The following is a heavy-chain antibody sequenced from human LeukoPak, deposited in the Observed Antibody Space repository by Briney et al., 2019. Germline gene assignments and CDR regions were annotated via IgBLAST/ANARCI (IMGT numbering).Heavy chain of an antibody. D-gene: IGHD2-15*01. J-gene: IGHJ5*02. CDR3: ARETRSGGSLLRGNWFDP. Sequence: SETLSLTCTVSGGSISSYYWSWIRQPPGKGLEWIGYIFYSGSTNYNPSLKSRVTISVDTSKNQFSLKLSSVTAADTAVYYCARETRSGGSLLRGNWFDPWGQETLVTVSS. CDR1: GGSISSYY. V-gene: IGHV4-59*01. CDR2: IFYSGST.